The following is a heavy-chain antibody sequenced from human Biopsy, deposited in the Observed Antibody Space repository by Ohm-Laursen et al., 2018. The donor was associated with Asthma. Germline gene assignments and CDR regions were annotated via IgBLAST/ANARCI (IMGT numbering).Heavy chain of an antibody. J-gene: IGHJ4*02. V-gene: IGHV3-9*01. Sequence: SLRLSCAASGFTFDDYAMHWVRQAPGKGLEWVSGVSWNSGSIDYADSVKGRFTISRDNAKSSLYLQMNSLRGADTALYYCVKDIRLQLWGFDSWGQGTLVTVSS. CDR2: VSWNSGSI. CDR3: VKDIRLQLWGFDS. D-gene: IGHD6-13*01. CDR1: GFTFDDYA.